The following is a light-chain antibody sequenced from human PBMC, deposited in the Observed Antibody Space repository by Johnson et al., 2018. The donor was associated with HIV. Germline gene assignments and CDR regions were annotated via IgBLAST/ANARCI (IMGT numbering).Light chain of an antibody. CDR3: GTWDSSLSAGENV. V-gene: IGLV1-51*02. CDR2: ENN. Sequence: HSVLTQPPSVSAAPGQKVTISCSGSSSNIGNNYVSWYQQLPGTAPKLPIYENNKRPSGIPDRFSGSKSGTSATLGITGLQTGDEADYYCGTWDSSLSAGENVFGTGTKVTVL. CDR1: SSNIGNNY. J-gene: IGLJ1*01.